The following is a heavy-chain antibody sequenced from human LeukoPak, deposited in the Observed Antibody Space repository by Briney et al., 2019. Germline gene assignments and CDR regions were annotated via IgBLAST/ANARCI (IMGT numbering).Heavy chain of an antibody. D-gene: IGHD6-19*01. Sequence: GGSLRLSCAASGFTFSDFYMSWIRQAPGKGLEWISCIDPSGNNIHNADSVRGRFTISRDNAKNSLYLQIDSLRVEDTAVYYCARDTVPGQIYFDHWGQETLVTVSS. V-gene: IGHV3-11*01. J-gene: IGHJ4*02. CDR3: ARDTVPGQIYFDH. CDR2: IDPSGNNI. CDR1: GFTFSDFY.